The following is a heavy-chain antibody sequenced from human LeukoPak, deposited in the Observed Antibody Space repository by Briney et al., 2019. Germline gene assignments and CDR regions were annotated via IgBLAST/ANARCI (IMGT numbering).Heavy chain of an antibody. D-gene: IGHD3-3*01. CDR3: ASRLRFLEWLLSSSGGSDAFDI. J-gene: IGHJ3*02. V-gene: IGHV4-39*01. CDR1: GGSISSSGYY. Sequence: SETLSLTCTVSGGSISSSGYYWGWIRQPPGKGLEWIGSIYYSGSTYYNPSLKSRVTISVDTSKNQFSLKLSSVTAADTAVYYCASRLRFLEWLLSSSGGSDAFDIWGQGTMVTVSS. CDR2: IYYSGST.